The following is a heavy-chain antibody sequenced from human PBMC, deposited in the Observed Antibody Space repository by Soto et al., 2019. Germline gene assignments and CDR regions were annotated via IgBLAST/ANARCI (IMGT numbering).Heavy chain of an antibody. V-gene: IGHV3-33*01. CDR2: IWFDGSNE. D-gene: IGHD3-9*01. Sequence: QVYLVESGGGVVQPGTSLRLSCVVSGFTFSDHAMHWVRQAPGKGLEWVAVIWFDGSNENYADSVKGRFTISRDNSKNTLYLHVNSLRAEETAVYYCAREETGSFDYWGQGTLVTVSS. CDR1: GFTFSDHA. J-gene: IGHJ4*02. CDR3: AREETGSFDY.